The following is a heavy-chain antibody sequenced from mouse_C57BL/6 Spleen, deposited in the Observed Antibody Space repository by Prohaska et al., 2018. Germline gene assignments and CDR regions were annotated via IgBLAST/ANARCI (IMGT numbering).Heavy chain of an antibody. J-gene: IGHJ1*03. CDR3: MRYGNYWYFDV. CDR2: INSDVSVI. CDR1: GFTFSGFW. D-gene: IGHD2-1*01. Sequence: EVQLLETGGGLVQPGGSRGLSCEGSGFTFSGFWMSWVRQTPGKTLEWIGNINSDVSVINYAPSIKDRFTIFRDNDKSTLYLQMSNVRSEDTATYFCMRYGNYWYFDVWGTGTTVTVSS. V-gene: IGHV11-2*01.